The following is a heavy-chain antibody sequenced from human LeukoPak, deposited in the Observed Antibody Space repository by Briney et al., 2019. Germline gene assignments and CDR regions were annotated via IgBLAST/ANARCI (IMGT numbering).Heavy chain of an antibody. D-gene: IGHD2-2*01. CDR1: GGSISSYY. J-gene: IGHJ3*02. Sequence: SETLSLTCTVSGGSISSYYWSWIRQPPGKGLEWIGYIYTSGSTNYNPSLKSRVTISVDTSKNQFSLKLSSVTAADTAAYYCARQKCTSTSCLTKNAFDIWGQGTMVTVSS. V-gene: IGHV4-4*09. CDR3: ARQKCTSTSCLTKNAFDI. CDR2: IYTSGST.